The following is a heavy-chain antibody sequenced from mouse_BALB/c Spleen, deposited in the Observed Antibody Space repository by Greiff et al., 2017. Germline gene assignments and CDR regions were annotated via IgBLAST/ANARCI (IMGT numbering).Heavy chain of an antibody. CDR1: GFTFSSYG. Sequence: EVKLMESGGDLVKPGGSLKLSCAASGFTFSSYGMSWVRQTPDKRLEWVATISSGGSYTYYPDSVKGRFTISRDNAKNTLYLQMSSLKSEDTAMYYCARLTTATRIYAMDYWGQGTSVTVSS. J-gene: IGHJ4*01. CDR3: ARLTTATRIYAMDY. CDR2: ISSGGSYT. D-gene: IGHD1-2*01. V-gene: IGHV5-6*01.